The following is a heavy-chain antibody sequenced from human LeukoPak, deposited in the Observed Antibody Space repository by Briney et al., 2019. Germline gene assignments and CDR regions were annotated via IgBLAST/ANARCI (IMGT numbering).Heavy chain of an antibody. Sequence: SETLSLTCTVSGGSIRPYYWSWPPPPPGKGLEGIGYIFYSGSTNQNPSLKSRVTISVHTSTNQFSLKLGSVAAADTAVYYGAIDGLWIQNAFDIWGQGAMVTVSP. V-gene: IGHV4-59*12. D-gene: IGHD5-18*01. CDR1: GGSIRPYY. CDR3: AIDGLWIQNAFDI. J-gene: IGHJ3*02. CDR2: IFYSGST.